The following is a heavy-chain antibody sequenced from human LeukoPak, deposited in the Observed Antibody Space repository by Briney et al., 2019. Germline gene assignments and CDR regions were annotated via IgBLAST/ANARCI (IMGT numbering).Heavy chain of an antibody. D-gene: IGHD1-26*01. Sequence: PGGSLRLSCAASGFTFSSYGMHWVRQAPGKGLEWVAFIRYDGSNKYYADSVKGRFTISRDNSKNTLYLQMNSLRAEDTAVYYCAKPILSGSYATFDYWGQGTLVTVSS. CDR1: GFTFSSYG. CDR3: AKPILSGSYATFDY. J-gene: IGHJ4*02. V-gene: IGHV3-30*02. CDR2: IRYDGSNK.